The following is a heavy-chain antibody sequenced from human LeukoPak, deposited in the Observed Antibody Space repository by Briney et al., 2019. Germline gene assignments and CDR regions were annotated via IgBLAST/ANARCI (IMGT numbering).Heavy chain of an antibody. V-gene: IGHV3-23*01. D-gene: IGHD5-12*01. J-gene: IGHJ5*02. CDR2: VKTSADDT. Sequence: GGSLRLSCAASGFMFSNYVFSWVRQAPGRGLEWVSAVKTSADDTYYADSVRGRFTVSRDNSKSTVYLQMDRLRAEDSALYYCAKGQMATILGFDAWGQGALVTVSP. CDR1: GFMFSNYV. CDR3: AKGQMATILGFDA.